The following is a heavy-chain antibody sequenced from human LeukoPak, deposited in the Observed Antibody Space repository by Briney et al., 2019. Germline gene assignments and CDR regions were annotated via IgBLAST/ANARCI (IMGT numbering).Heavy chain of an antibody. V-gene: IGHV4-59*08. J-gene: IGHJ3*02. CDR2: IYYSGST. D-gene: IGHD1-26*01. CDR1: GGSISSYY. Sequence: SETLSLTCTVSGGSISSYYWSWIRQPPGKGLEWIGYIYYSGSTNYNPSLKSRVTISVDTSKNQFSLKLSSVTAADTAVYYCARRVVWERRGAFDIWGQGTMVTVSS. CDR3: ARRVVWERRGAFDI.